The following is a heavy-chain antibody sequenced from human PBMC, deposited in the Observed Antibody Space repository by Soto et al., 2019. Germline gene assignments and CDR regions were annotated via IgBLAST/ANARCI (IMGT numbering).Heavy chain of an antibody. D-gene: IGHD3-22*01. CDR2: IQYSGSA. CDR3: ARDYYYDSRGFPGAYYYGMDV. CDR1: GGSISSYH. V-gene: IGHV4-59*01. J-gene: IGHJ6*02. Sequence: SETLSLTCTVSGGSISSYHWSWIRHLPGQGLEWIGHIQYSGSAKYNPSLKSRVTISVDTSKNQVSLKLTSVTAADTVVYYCARDYYYDSRGFPGAYYYGMDVWGQGTTVTVSS.